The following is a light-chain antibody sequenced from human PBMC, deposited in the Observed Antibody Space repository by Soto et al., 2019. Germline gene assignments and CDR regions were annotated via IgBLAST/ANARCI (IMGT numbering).Light chain of an antibody. J-gene: IGKJ5*01. CDR3: QQYYSDPLT. CDR2: WAS. Sequence: DIVLTQSPDSLAVSLGERATINCKSSQTLLYSSNNKNYLAWYQQKPRQPPKLLIYWASTRQSGVPDRFSASGSGTDFTLSISSLPAADVAVYFCQQYYSDPLTFGQGTRLEIK. CDR1: QTLLYSSNNKNY. V-gene: IGKV4-1*01.